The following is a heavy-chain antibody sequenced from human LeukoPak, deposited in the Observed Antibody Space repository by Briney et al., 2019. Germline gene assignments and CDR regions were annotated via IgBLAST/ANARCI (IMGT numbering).Heavy chain of an antibody. Sequence: PSETLSLTCTVSGASISSYYWTWIRQPPGKGLEWIGFTSFSGSTNYNPSLRSRVTISLDTSRNQFSLTLNAMTAADTAVYYYARRNYDILTGFYGGGTYNYYYTDVWGKGTTVIVSS. CDR2: TSFSGST. CDR1: GASISSYY. CDR3: ARRNYDILTGFYGGGTYNYYYTDV. J-gene: IGHJ6*03. V-gene: IGHV4-59*08. D-gene: IGHD3-9*01.